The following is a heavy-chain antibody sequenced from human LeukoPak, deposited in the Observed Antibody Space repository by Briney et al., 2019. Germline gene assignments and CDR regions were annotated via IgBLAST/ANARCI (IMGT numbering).Heavy chain of an antibody. CDR1: GFTFSSYS. J-gene: IGHJ6*03. Sequence: PGGSLRLSCAASGFTFSSYSMNWVRQAPGKGLEWVSSISSSSSYIYYADSVKGRFTISRDNAKNSLYLQMNSLRAEDTAVYYCARDTYYDFWSSYYYYMDVWGKGTTVTVSS. D-gene: IGHD3-3*01. CDR3: ARDTYYDFWSSYYYYMDV. CDR2: ISSSSSYI. V-gene: IGHV3-21*01.